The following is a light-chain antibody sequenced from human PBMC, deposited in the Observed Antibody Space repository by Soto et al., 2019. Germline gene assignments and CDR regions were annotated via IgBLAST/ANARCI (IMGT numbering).Light chain of an antibody. CDR3: QQYNNWWT. J-gene: IGKJ1*01. CDR1: QSVSSN. Sequence: EIVMTQSPATLSVSPGERATLSCRASQSVSSNLAWYQQKPGQAPRLLIYGASTRATGIPARFSGSGSGTAFTITISSLQSEDFAVYYCQQYNNWWTFGQGTKVEIK. CDR2: GAS. V-gene: IGKV3-15*01.